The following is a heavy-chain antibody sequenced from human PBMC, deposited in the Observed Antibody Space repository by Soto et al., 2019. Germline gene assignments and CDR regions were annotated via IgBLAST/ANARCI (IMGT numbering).Heavy chain of an antibody. CDR3: ERGGTPIDY. D-gene: IGHD3-16*01. V-gene: IGHV1-18*01. CDR1: GYTFTNFG. CDR2: ISAYNGNT. Sequence: QVQLVQSGAQVKKPGASVKVSCKASGYTFTNFGISWVRQAPGQGLEWMGWISAYNGNTNYAQKFQGRVTMTTDTSTSTGYMEVRSLGFDDTAVYYCERGGTPIDYWGQGTLVTVSS. J-gene: IGHJ4*02.